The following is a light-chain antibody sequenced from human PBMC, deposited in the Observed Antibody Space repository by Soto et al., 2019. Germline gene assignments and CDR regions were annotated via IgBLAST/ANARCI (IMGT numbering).Light chain of an antibody. CDR2: DAS. CDR3: PQYGSTPLT. CDR1: QSVGNNN. V-gene: IGKV3-20*01. J-gene: IGKJ4*01. Sequence: EIVLTQSPGTLSLSPGERATLSCRASQSVGNNNLAWYQQKPGQAPRFLIYDASSRATGIPDRFSGSGSGTDFTLTISRLEPEDFAVYYCPQYGSTPLTFGGGTKV.